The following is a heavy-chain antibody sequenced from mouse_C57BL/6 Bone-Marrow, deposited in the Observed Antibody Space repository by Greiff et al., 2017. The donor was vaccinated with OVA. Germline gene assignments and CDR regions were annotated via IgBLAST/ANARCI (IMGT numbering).Heavy chain of an antibody. V-gene: IGHV1-62-2*01. CDR3: ARKYGYLYFDY. CDR2: FYPGSGSI. Sequence: VQLQQSGAELGKPGASVKLSCKASGYTFTEYTIHWVKQRPGQGLEWIGWFYPGSGSIKYNEKFKDKATLTADKSSSTVYMELSSLTSEESAVYFCARKYGYLYFDYWGQGTTLTVSS. D-gene: IGHD2-2*01. J-gene: IGHJ2*01. CDR1: GYTFTEYT.